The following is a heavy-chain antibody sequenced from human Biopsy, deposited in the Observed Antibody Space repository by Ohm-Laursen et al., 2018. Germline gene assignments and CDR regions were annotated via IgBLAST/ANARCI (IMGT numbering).Heavy chain of an antibody. D-gene: IGHD2/OR15-2a*01. CDR2: IYYSGST. CDR3: SRATNSTGWPYYYFYGMDV. J-gene: IGHJ6*02. CDR1: GGTISSDY. V-gene: IGHV4-59*01. Sequence: GTLSLTCTVFGGTISSDYWSWIRQTPGKGLEWIGYIYYSGSTNYNPSLKSRVTISVDTSKNQFSLRLNSVTAADTAVYYCSRATNSTGWPYYYFYGMDVWGQGTTVTVSS.